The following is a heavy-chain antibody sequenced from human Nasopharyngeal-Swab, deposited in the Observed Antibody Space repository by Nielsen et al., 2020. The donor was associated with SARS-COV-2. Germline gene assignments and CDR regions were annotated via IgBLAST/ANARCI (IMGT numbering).Heavy chain of an antibody. CDR2: ISYDGSNK. J-gene: IGHJ4*02. D-gene: IGHD6-13*01. Sequence: GGSLRLFCAASGFTFSSYAMHWVRQAPGKGLEWVAVISYDGSNKYYADSVKGRFTISRDNSKNTLYLQMNSLRAEDTAVYYCARSLKYSSSWYASYWGQGTLVTVSS. CDR1: GFTFSSYA. V-gene: IGHV3-30-3*01. CDR3: ARSLKYSSSWYASY.